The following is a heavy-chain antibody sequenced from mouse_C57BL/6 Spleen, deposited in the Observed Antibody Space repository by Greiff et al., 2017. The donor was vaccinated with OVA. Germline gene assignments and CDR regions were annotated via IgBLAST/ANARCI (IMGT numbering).Heavy chain of an antibody. CDR2: ISYDGSN. J-gene: IGHJ1*03. CDR1: GYSITSGYY. D-gene: IGHD2-2*01. Sequence: VQLKESGPGLVKPSQSLSLTCSVTGYSITSGYYWNWIRQFPGNKLEWMGYISYDGSNNYNPSLKNRISITRDTSKNQFFLKLNSVTTEDTATYYCARWLPLTGYFDVWGTGTTVTVSS. V-gene: IGHV3-6*01. CDR3: ARWLPLTGYFDV.